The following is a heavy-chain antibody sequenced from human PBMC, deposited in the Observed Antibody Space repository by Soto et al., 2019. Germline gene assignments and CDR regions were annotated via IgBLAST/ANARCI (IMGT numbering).Heavy chain of an antibody. V-gene: IGHV5-10-1*01. CDR3: ARHTGSGSYYSVYFDY. J-gene: IGHJ4*02. CDR1: GYSFTSYW. Sequence: KVSCKGSGYSFTSYWISWVRQMPGKGLEWMGRIDPSDSYTNYSPSFQGHVTISADESISTAYLQWSSLKASDTAMYYCARHTGSGSYYSVYFDYWGQGTLVTVSS. CDR2: IDPSDSYT. D-gene: IGHD3-10*01.